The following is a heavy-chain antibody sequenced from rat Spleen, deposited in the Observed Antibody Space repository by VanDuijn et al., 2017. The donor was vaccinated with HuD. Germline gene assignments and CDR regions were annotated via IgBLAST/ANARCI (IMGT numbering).Heavy chain of an antibody. CDR2: ISYEGGDN. CDR3: ARRHYGYTDYFDY. J-gene: IGHJ2*01. CDR1: GFTFSDYD. V-gene: IGHV5-22*01. Sequence: EVQLVESGGGLVQPGRSLKLSCAASGFTFSDYDMAWVRQAPTTGLEWVAFISYEGGDNYYGDSVKGRFTISRDNANSTLYLQMNSLRSEDTATYYCARRHYGYTDYFDYWGQGVMVTVSS. D-gene: IGHD1-9*01.